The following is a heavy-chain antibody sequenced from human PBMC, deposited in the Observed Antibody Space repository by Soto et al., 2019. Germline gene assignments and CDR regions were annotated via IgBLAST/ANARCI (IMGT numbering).Heavy chain of an antibody. D-gene: IGHD3-3*02. CDR2: IIPIFGTA. CDR1: GVTFSSYA. Sequence: SVKVSCKASGVTFSSYAISWVRQAPGQGLEWMGGIIPIFGTANYAQKFQGRVTITADESTSTAYMELSSLRSEDTAVYYCARSIRSSIYYFDYWGQGTLVTVSS. J-gene: IGHJ4*02. CDR3: ARSIRSSIYYFDY. V-gene: IGHV1-69*13.